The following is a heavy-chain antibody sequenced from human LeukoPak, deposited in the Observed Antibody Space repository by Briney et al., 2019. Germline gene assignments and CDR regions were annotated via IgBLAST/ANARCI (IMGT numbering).Heavy chain of an antibody. Sequence: PGGSLRLSCAASGFTFSSYGMHWVRQAPGKGLEWVANIKQDGSEKYYVDSVKGRFTISRDNAKNSLYLQMNSLRAEDTAVYYCARVAAGYSVNYFDYWGQGTLVTVSS. CDR1: GFTFSSYG. D-gene: IGHD4-23*01. CDR2: IKQDGSEK. J-gene: IGHJ4*02. V-gene: IGHV3-7*01. CDR3: ARVAAGYSVNYFDY.